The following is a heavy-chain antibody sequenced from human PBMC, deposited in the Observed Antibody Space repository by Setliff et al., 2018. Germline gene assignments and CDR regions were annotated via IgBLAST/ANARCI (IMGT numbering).Heavy chain of an antibody. V-gene: IGHV3-30*04. CDR2: ISYDGSNK. CDR1: GFTFSSYA. CDR3: ARDRLRSDSPWGYFDY. D-gene: IGHD3-16*01. J-gene: IGHJ4*02. Sequence: GGSLRLSCAASGFTFSSYAMHWVRQAPGKGLEWVAVISYDGSNKYYADSVKGRFTISRDNSKNTLYLQMNSLRAEDTAVYYCARDRLRSDSPWGYFDYWGQGTLVTSPQ.